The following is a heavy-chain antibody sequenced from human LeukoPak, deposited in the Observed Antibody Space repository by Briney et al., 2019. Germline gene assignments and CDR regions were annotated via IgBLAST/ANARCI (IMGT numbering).Heavy chain of an antibody. Sequence: SQTLSLTCAISGDSASSNTAAWNWMRQSPSRGLEWLGRTYYRSKWYNDYPVSVKSRIAINPDTSKDQFSLQLNSVSPEDTAVYYCARAKGASGAIDYWGQGTLVTVSS. D-gene: IGHD6-19*01. J-gene: IGHJ4*02. CDR3: ARAKGASGAIDY. V-gene: IGHV6-1*01. CDR2: TYYRSKWYN. CDR1: GDSASSNTAA.